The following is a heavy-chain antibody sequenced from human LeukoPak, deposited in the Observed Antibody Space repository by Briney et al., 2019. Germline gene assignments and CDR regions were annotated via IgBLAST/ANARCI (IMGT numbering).Heavy chain of an antibody. D-gene: IGHD1-1*01. V-gene: IGHV3-23*01. CDR2: LTGSGGSGGTT. J-gene: IGHJ4*02. Sequence: HPGGSLRLSCAASGFTFSSYAMNWVRQAPGKGLEWVSTLTGSGGSGGTTYYADSVRGRFTISRDNSKNTLFLQMNSLRAEDTAVYYCAKARGGTTFLSGYWGQGTLVTVSS. CDR3: AKARGGTTFLSGY. CDR1: GFTFSSYA.